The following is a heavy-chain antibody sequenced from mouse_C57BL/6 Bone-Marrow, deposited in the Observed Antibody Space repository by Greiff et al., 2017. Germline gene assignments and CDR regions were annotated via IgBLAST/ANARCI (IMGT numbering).Heavy chain of an antibody. Sequence: VQLQQSGPGLVKPSQSLSLTCSVTGYSITSGYYWNWIRQFPGNKLEWMGYISYDGSNNYNPSLKNRISITRDTSKNQFFLKLNSVTTEDTATYYCAREGYYYGSIYFDYWGQGTTLTVSS. V-gene: IGHV3-6*01. CDR2: ISYDGSN. J-gene: IGHJ2*01. CDR1: GYSITSGYY. CDR3: AREGYYYGSIYFDY. D-gene: IGHD1-1*01.